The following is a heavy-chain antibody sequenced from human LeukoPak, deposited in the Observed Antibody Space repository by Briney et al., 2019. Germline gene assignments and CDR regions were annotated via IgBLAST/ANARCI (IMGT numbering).Heavy chain of an antibody. Sequence: SETLSLTCTVSGGSISSYYWSWIRQPPGKGLEWIGYIYYSGSTNYNPSLKSRVTISVDTSKNQFSLKLSSVTAADTAVYYCARYGRYSYGSPFDYWGQGTLVTVSS. J-gene: IGHJ4*02. CDR3: ARYGRYSYGSPFDY. CDR2: IYYSGST. CDR1: GGSISSYY. V-gene: IGHV4-59*08. D-gene: IGHD5-18*01.